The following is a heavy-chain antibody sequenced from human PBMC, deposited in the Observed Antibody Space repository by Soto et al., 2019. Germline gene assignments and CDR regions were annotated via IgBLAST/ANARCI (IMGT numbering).Heavy chain of an antibody. CDR2: IHSDGSST. J-gene: IGHJ4*02. Sequence: EVQLVESGGGLVQPGGSLRLSCAASGFTFSSDWMHWVRQAPGKRLVWVSRIHSDGSSTSYADSVKGRFTISGDNGKSSLYLPVNSLRADDTAVYYCAITVVTGYWGQGTPVTVSS. V-gene: IGHV3-74*01. CDR1: GFTFSSDW. D-gene: IGHD4-17*01. CDR3: AITVVTGY.